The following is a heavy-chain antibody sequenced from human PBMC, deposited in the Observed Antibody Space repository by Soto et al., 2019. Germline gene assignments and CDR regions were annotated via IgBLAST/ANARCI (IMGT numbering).Heavy chain of an antibody. Sequence: GGSLRLSCAASGFTFSSYAMSWVRQAPGKGLEWVSAISGSGGSTYYADSVKGRFTISRDNSKNTLYLQMNSLRAEDTAVYYCAKVYYDFWSGYYGNAFDIWGQGTMVTVSS. V-gene: IGHV3-23*01. CDR3: AKVYYDFWSGYYGNAFDI. CDR1: GFTFSSYA. D-gene: IGHD3-3*01. CDR2: ISGSGGST. J-gene: IGHJ3*02.